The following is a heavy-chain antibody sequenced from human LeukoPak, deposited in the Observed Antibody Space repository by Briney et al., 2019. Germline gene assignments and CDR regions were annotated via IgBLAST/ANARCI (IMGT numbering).Heavy chain of an antibody. J-gene: IGHJ4*03. CDR2: IDHRGDT. D-gene: IGHD5-24*01. CDR1: GFTFSGHW. Sequence: PGGSLRLSCAASGFTFSGHWMSWVRQSPGKGLEWIAEIDHRGDTNYNPSVKSRVTISVDTSKNQFSLKVRSLSAADTAVYYCARGATISETGYFDFWGQGTLVTVSS. V-gene: IGHV4-34*01. CDR3: ARGATISETGYFDF.